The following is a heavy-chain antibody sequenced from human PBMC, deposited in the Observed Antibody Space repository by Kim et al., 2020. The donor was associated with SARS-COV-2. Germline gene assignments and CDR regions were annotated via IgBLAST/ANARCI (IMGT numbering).Heavy chain of an antibody. J-gene: IGHJ6*03. Sequence: GGSLRLSCAASGFTFSSYAMSWVRQAPGKGLEWVSAISGSGGSTYYADSVKGRFTISRDNSKNTLYLQMNSLRAEDTAVYYCAKDGGRTILFYYYYYMDVWGKGTTVTVSS. CDR2: ISGSGGST. V-gene: IGHV3-23*01. CDR3: AKDGGRTILFYYYYYMDV. D-gene: IGHD2-2*02. CDR1: GFTFSSYA.